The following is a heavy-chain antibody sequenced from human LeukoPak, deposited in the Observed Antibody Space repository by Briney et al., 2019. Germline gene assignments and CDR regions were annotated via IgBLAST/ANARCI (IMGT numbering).Heavy chain of an antibody. V-gene: IGHV4-30-4*08. Sequence: SQTPSLTCTVSGGSISSGDYYWSWIRQPPGKGLEWIGYIYYSGSTYYNPSLKSRVTISVDTSKNQFSLKLSSVTAADTAVYYCARTIFGVVNSVAFDIWGQGTMVTVSS. CDR1: GGSISSGDYY. D-gene: IGHD3-3*01. CDR3: ARTIFGVVNSVAFDI. CDR2: IYYSGST. J-gene: IGHJ3*02.